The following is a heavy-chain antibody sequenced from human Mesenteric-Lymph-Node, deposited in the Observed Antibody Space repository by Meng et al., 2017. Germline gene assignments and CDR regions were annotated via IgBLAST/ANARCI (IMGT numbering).Heavy chain of an antibody. CDR1: GDSISNKY. J-gene: IGHJ4*02. V-gene: IGHV4-4*07. D-gene: IGHD6-19*01. Sequence: SETLSLTCTVSGDSISNKYWSFIRQPAGKGLEWIGRVHSIVNTDYNPTLKSRVTMSIDTSRNQFSLKLSSVTAADTAVYYCARDGGLPGWTYFDSWGQGTLVTVSS. CDR2: VHSIVNT. CDR3: ARDGGLPGWTYFDS.